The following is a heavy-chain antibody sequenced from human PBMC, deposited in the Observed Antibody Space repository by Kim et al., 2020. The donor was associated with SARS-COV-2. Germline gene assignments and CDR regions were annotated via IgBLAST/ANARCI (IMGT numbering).Heavy chain of an antibody. Sequence: SETLSLTCTVSGGSISSYYWSWIRQPAGKGLEWIGRIYTSGSTNYNPSLKSRVTMSVDTSKNQFSLKLSSVTAADTAVYYCARIFRGGYSQKYYFDYWGQGTLVTVSS. V-gene: IGHV4-4*07. CDR1: GGSISSYY. CDR3: ARIFRGGYSQKYYFDY. CDR2: IYTSGST. D-gene: IGHD6-13*01. J-gene: IGHJ4*02.